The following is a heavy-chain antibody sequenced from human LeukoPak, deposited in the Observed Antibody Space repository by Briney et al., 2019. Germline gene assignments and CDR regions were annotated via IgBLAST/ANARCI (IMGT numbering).Heavy chain of an antibody. CDR1: GFTFSDYY. V-gene: IGHV3-11*06. Sequence: GGSLRLSCAASGFTFSDYYMSWIRQAPGKGLEWVSYISSSSSYTNYADSAKGRFTISRDNAKNSLYLQMNSLRAEDTAVYYCARGQIAVAGTPRRPPDYWGQGTLVTVSS. D-gene: IGHD6-19*01. J-gene: IGHJ4*02. CDR3: ARGQIAVAGTPRRPPDY. CDR2: ISSSSSYT.